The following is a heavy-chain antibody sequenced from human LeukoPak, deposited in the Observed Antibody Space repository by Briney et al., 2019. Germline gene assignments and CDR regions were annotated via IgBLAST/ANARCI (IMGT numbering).Heavy chain of an antibody. J-gene: IGHJ4*02. CDR3: ARLVAATGNFDY. V-gene: IGHV4-30-2*01. Sequence: SETLSLTCAVSGGSISSGGYSWSWIRQPPGKGLEWIGYIYHSGSTYYNPSLKSRVTISVDRSKNQFSLKLSSVTAADTAVYYCARLVAATGNFDYWGQGTLVTVSS. D-gene: IGHD6-13*01. CDR1: GGSISSGGYS. CDR2: IYHSGST.